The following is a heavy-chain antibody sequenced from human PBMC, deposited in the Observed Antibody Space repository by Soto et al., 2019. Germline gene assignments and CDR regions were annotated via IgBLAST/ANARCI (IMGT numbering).Heavy chain of an antibody. Sequence: TSETLSLTCSVSGYSVSSSDYYWAWIRQPPGKGLEWIGSMFYSGLTYYNPSLKSRVTLSVDTSKNQFSVRLNSVTAADTAVYYCAPLSVSLSGPYGIHVWGQGTTVTVSS. J-gene: IGHJ6*02. V-gene: IGHV4-39*01. D-gene: IGHD2-15*01. CDR1: GYSVSSSDYY. CDR3: APLSVSLSGPYGIHV. CDR2: MFYSGLT.